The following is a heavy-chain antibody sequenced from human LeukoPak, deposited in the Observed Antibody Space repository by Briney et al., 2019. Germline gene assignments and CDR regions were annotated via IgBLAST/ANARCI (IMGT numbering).Heavy chain of an antibody. CDR1: GFTFSSYA. CDR3: AKGGISSGWFHYMDV. Sequence: GGSLRLSCAASGFTFSSYAMSWVRQAPGKGLQWVSSISGSVTGTYYADSVKGRFTISRDDSKSTLYLQMNSLRAEDTAVYYCAKGGISSGWFHYMDVWGKGTTVTVSS. V-gene: IGHV3-23*01. D-gene: IGHD6-19*01. CDR2: ISGSVTGT. J-gene: IGHJ6*03.